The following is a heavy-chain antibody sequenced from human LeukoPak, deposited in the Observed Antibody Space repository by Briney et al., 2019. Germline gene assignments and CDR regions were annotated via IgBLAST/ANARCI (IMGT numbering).Heavy chain of an antibody. D-gene: IGHD3-22*01. CDR3: TRGSIAYYYMDV. Sequence: SSETLSLTCTVSGGSISSYYWSWIRQPPRKGLEWVGNIYYSGSTNYNPSLKSRVTISVDTPKNQFSLKLSSVTAADTAVYYCTRGSIAYYYMDVWGKGTTVTISS. CDR1: GGSISSYY. CDR2: IYYSGST. V-gene: IGHV4-59*13. J-gene: IGHJ6*03.